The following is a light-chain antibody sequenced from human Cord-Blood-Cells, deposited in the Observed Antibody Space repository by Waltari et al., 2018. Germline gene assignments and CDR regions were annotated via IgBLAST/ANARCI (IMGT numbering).Light chain of an antibody. CDR1: SSEVGGYNC. CDR3: SSYTSSSTLV. CDR2: DLS. J-gene: IGLJ3*02. Sequence: QSDLTQPAPVSGSPGQSITLPCPVCSSEVGGYNCVSCYQQHPGKAPKHMIYDLSNRPSGVSNRFSGSKSGNTASLTISGLQAEDEADYYCSSYTSSSTLVFGGGTKLTVL. V-gene: IGLV2-14*03.